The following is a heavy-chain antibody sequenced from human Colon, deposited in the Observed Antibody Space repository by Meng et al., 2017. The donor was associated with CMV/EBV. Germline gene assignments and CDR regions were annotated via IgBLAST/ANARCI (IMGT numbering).Heavy chain of an antibody. CDR3: AKVSAGYDILTGYLYFDY. V-gene: IGHV3-23*01. J-gene: IGHJ4*02. Sequence: GESLKISCAASGFTFSSYAMSWVRQAAGKGLEWVSDISGSGYSTYYADSVKGRFTISRDNSKNTLYLQMNSLRAEDTAVYYCAKVSAGYDILTGYLYFDYWGQGTLVTVSS. CDR1: GFTFSSYA. D-gene: IGHD3-9*01. CDR2: ISGSGYST.